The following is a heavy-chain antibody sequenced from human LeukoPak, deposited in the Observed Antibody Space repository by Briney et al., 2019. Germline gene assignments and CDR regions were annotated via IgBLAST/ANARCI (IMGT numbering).Heavy chain of an antibody. V-gene: IGHV4-4*07. Sequence: SETLSLTCAVYGGSFSGYYWTWIRQPAGKGLEWIGRIYTSGSTNYNPSLKSRVTMSVDTSKNQFSLKLSSVTAADTAVYYCARDGLGYYDSSDYFDYWGQGTLVTVSS. CDR2: IYTSGST. J-gene: IGHJ4*02. CDR3: ARDGLGYYDSSDYFDY. D-gene: IGHD3-22*01. CDR1: GGSFSGYY.